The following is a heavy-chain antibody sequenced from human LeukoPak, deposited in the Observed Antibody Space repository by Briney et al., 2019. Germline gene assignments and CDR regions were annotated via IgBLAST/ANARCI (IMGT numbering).Heavy chain of an antibody. CDR2: MNPNSGNT. V-gene: IGHV1-8*03. Sequence: ASVKVSCKASGYTFTSYDINWVRQATGQGLEWMGWMNPNSGNTGYAQKFQGRVTITRHTSISTAYMELSSLRSEDTAVYYFARVDCISARCYYYGVFDYWGQGTLVTVS. CDR3: ARVDCISARCYYYGVFDY. CDR1: GYTFTSYD. D-gene: IGHD2-2*01. J-gene: IGHJ4*02.